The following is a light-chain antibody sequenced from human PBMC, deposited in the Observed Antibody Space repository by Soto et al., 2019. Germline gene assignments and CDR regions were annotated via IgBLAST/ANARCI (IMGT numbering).Light chain of an antibody. V-gene: IGLV2-14*01. CDR3: TSYTSSTTV. Sequence: QSALTQPPSASGSPGQSVTISCTGTSSDVGGYNYVSWYQQHPGKAPKLMIYEVNNRPSGVSNRFSGSKSGNTASLTISGLQAEDEAEYYCTSYTSSTTVFGGGTKLTVL. J-gene: IGLJ3*02. CDR2: EVN. CDR1: SSDVGGYNY.